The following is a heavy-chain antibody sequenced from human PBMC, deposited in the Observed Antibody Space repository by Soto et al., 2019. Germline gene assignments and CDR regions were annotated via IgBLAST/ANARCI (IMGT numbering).Heavy chain of an antibody. V-gene: IGHV1-8*01. CDR1: GYTFTSYD. Sequence: SVKVSCKASGYTFTSYDINWVRQATGQGLEWMGWMNPNSGNTDYAQKFQGRVTMTRNTSISTAYMELSSLRSEDTAVYYCARDYSSGYGMDVWGQGTTVTVSS. D-gene: IGHD6-19*01. J-gene: IGHJ6*02. CDR3: ARDYSSGYGMDV. CDR2: MNPNSGNT.